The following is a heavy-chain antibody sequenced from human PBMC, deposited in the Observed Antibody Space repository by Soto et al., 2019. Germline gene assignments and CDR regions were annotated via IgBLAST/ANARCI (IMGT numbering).Heavy chain of an antibody. J-gene: IGHJ5*02. Sequence: ETLSLTCTVSGDSLSSGGHYWSWIRQHPGKGLEWLAHIFSNDEKSYSTSLKSRLTISKDTSKSQVVLTMTNMDPVDTATYYCARIRVTMVRGVSRGNWFDPWGQGTLVTVSS. CDR3: ARIRVTMVRGVSRGNWFDP. D-gene: IGHD3-10*01. CDR2: IFSNDEK. V-gene: IGHV2-26*01. CDR1: GDSLSSGGHY.